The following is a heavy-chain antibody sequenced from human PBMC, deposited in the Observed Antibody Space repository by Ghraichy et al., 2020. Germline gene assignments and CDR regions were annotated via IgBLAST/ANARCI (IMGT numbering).Heavy chain of an antibody. V-gene: IGHV3-21*01. CDR1: GFTFSSYS. Sequence: GGSLRLSCAASGFTFSSYSMNWVRQAPGKGLEWVSSISSSSSYIYYADSVKGRFTISRDNAKNSLYLQMNSLRAEDTAVYYCARDGDYYGSGSRPKFIPSHYGMDVWGQGTTVTVSS. D-gene: IGHD3-10*01. J-gene: IGHJ6*02. CDR2: ISSSSSYI. CDR3: ARDGDYYGSGSRPKFIPSHYGMDV.